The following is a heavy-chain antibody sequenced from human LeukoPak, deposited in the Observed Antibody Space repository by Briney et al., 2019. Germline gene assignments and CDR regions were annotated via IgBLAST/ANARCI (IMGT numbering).Heavy chain of an antibody. CDR3: VRDSSGYYYVFDF. D-gene: IGHD3-22*01. J-gene: IGHJ4*02. V-gene: IGHV4-4*07. CDR1: GGSFTSDY. CDR2: FYTSGTT. Sequence: SETLSLTCTVSGGSFTSDYWSWIRQPAGKGLEWIGRFYTSGTTNYNPSLKSRVTISVDTSKNQFSVKLNSVTAADTAVFYCVRDSSGYYYVFDFWGQGTLVTVSS.